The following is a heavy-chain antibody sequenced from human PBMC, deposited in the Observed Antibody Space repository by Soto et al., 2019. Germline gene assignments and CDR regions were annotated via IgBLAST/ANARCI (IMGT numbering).Heavy chain of an antibody. V-gene: IGHV1-8*01. CDR1: GYTFSNYD. D-gene: IGHD3-10*01. CDR2: VNPNNGDT. J-gene: IGHJ4*02. Sequence: QVQLVQSGAELKKPGASVKVSCKASGYTFSNYDMNWVRQATGQGPEWIGWVNPNNGDTGYAQKFQGRVTLTTDIPTTTAYMELTSLRSEDTAIYYCAKVSRKGSAIDFDCWGQGTLITVSS. CDR3: AKVSRKGSAIDFDC.